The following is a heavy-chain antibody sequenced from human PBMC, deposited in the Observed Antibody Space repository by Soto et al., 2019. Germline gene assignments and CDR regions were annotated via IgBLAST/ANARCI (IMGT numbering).Heavy chain of an antibody. D-gene: IGHD1-26*01. CDR3: ARHHVRGRTIAGAAEF. CDR1: GGSLSGYY. V-gene: IGHV4-34*01. CDR2: INHSGNT. J-gene: IGHJ4*02. Sequence: SETLSLTCAVYGGSLSGYYWSWIRQPPGKALEWLGEINHSGNTNYNPSLKSRVTISVDTSKNQLFLNLSSVTAADTAMYYCARHHVRGRTIAGAAEFWGQGTLVTVSS.